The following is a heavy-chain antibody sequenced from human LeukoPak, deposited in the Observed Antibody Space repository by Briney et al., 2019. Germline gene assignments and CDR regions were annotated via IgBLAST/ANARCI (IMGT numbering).Heavy chain of an antibody. D-gene: IGHD6-19*01. Sequence: SETLSLTCAVYGGSFSGYYWSWIRQPPGKGLEWIGEINHSGSTNYNPSLKSRVTISVDTSKNQFSLKLSSVTAADTAVYYCARCRRSGWSGGVRFDPWGQGTLVTVSS. CDR2: INHSGST. CDR1: GGSFSGYY. CDR3: ARCRRSGWSGGVRFDP. V-gene: IGHV4-34*01. J-gene: IGHJ5*02.